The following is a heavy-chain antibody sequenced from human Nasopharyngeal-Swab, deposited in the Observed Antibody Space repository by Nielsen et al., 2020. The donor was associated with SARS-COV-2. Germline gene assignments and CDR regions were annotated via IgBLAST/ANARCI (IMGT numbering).Heavy chain of an antibody. CDR2: INPNTGGT. D-gene: IGHD3-10*01. Sequence: ASVKVSCKASGYTFTGYFMHWVRQAPGQGLEWMGRINPNTGGTNYPQKFQGRVTMTRDTSISTVYMELNSLRSDDMVVYYCARAYGSGSSTDSYYFDYWGQGTLVTVSS. V-gene: IGHV1-2*05. CDR3: ARAYGSGSSTDSYYFDY. CDR1: GYTFTGYF. J-gene: IGHJ4*02.